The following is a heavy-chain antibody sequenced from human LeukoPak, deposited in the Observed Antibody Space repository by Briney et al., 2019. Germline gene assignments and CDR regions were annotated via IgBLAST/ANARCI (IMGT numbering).Heavy chain of an antibody. CDR2: INPNSGGT. D-gene: IGHD3-9*01. V-gene: IGHV1-2*02. J-gene: IGHJ5*02. Sequence: ASVKVSCKASGYTFTGYYMHWVRQAPGQGLEWMGWINPNSGGTNYAQKFQGRVTMTRDTSISTAYMELSRLRSDDTAVYYCARDPPHYDILTGYYFGWFDPWGQGTLVTVSS. CDR1: GYTFTGYY. CDR3: ARDPPHYDILTGYYFGWFDP.